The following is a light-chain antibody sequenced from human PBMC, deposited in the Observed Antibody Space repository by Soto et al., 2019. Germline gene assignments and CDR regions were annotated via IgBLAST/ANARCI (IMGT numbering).Light chain of an antibody. CDR1: NPNIGNNY. J-gene: IGLJ1*01. CDR2: END. CDR3: GTWDSSLSGYV. Sequence: HSVLKRAASASTAPREKVTINNSSNNPNIGNNYVSWFQQLPGTAPKLLIYENDKRPSGIPDRFSGSTSGTSATLGITGLQTGDEADYYCGTWDSSLSGYVFATGTKVTVL. V-gene: IGLV1-51*02.